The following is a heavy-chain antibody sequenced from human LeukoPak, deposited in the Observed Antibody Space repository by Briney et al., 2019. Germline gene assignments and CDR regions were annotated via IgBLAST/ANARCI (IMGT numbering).Heavy chain of an antibody. V-gene: IGHV3-49*02. Sequence: LTLRFACAGCGLTRGREYMWGVGESLRKKLEWVGFIRSKVYGGTTEYAASVKGRFTISRDDSKSIAYLQMNSLKTEDTAVYYCTRGSDAFDIWGQGTMVTVSS. CDR2: IRSKVYGGTT. CDR3: TRGSDAFDI. J-gene: IGHJ3*02. CDR1: GLTRGREY.